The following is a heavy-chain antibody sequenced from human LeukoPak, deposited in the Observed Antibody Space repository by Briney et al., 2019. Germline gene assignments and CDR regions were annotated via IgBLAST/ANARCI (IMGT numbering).Heavy chain of an antibody. V-gene: IGHV3-30*03. D-gene: IGHD6-6*01. CDR3: ARDGAGSSSSDWFDP. J-gene: IGHJ5*02. CDR1: GFTFISYW. Sequence: GGSLRLSCAASGFTFISYWMSWVGQAPGKGLEGVAVISYDGSNKDYADSVKGRFTISRDNCKNTLYLKMNSLRAEDTDVYYCARDGAGSSSSDWFDPWRQGTLVTVSS. CDR2: ISYDGSNK.